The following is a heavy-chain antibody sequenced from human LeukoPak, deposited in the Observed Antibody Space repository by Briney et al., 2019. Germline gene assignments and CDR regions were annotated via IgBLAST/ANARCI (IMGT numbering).Heavy chain of an antibody. CDR2: IYPGDSDT. Sequence: GESLKISCEGSGYTFTTYWIAWVRQVPGKGLEWMGIIYPGDSDTRYSPSFQGQVTISADKSISTAYLQWSSLKASDTAMYYCARLPMYYYYYMDVWGKGTTVTISS. CDR3: ARLPMYYYYYMDV. V-gene: IGHV5-51*01. J-gene: IGHJ6*03. CDR1: GYTFTTYW.